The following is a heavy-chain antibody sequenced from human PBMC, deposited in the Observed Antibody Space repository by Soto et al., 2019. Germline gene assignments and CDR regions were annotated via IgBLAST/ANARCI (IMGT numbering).Heavy chain of an antibody. J-gene: IGHJ6*02. CDR2: IYYSGST. CDR3: ARGIEGWYQGRYYYGMDV. V-gene: IGHV4-61*01. D-gene: IGHD6-19*01. CDR1: GGSVSSGSYY. Sequence: QVQLQESGPGLVKPSETLSLTCTVSGGSVSSGSYYWSWIRQPPRKGLEWIGYIYYSGSTNYNPSLTSRVTISVDTSKNQFSLKLSSVTAADTAVYYCARGIEGWYQGRYYYGMDVWGQGTTVTVSS.